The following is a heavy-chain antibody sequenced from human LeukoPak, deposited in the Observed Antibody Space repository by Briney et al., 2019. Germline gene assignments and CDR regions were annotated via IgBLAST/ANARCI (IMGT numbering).Heavy chain of an antibody. J-gene: IGHJ4*02. D-gene: IGHD3-10*01. V-gene: IGHV1-46*01. CDR3: ARDRDYYGSGSCQAPDY. Sequence: ASVKVSCKASGYTFTSYYMHWVRQAPGQGLEWMGIINPSGGSTSYAQKFQGRVTMTRDTSTSTVYMELSSLRSKDTAVYYCARDRDYYGSGSCQAPDYWGQGTLVTVSS. CDR1: GYTFTSYY. CDR2: INPSGGST.